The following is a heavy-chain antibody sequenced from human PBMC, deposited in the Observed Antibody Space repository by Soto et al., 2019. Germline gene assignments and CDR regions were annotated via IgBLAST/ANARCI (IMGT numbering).Heavy chain of an antibody. CDR1: GFTFSSYG. D-gene: IGHD6-13*01. V-gene: IGHV3-33*01. CDR3: ARWGIAAAGRTGGYYYYGMDV. CDR2: IWYDGSNK. Sequence: GGSLRLSCAASGFTFSSYGMHWVRQAPGKGLEWVAVIWYDGSNKYYADPVKGRFTISRDNSKNTLYPQMNSLRAEDTAVYYCARWGIAAAGRTGGYYYYGMDVWGQGTTVTVSS. J-gene: IGHJ6*02.